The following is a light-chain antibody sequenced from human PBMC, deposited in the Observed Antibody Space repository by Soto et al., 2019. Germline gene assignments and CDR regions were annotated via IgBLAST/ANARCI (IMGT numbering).Light chain of an antibody. CDR3: QQLNTYPA. J-gene: IGKJ4*01. V-gene: IGKV1-9*01. CDR2: GAS. Sequence: DLPLTQSPSFLSASVGDRVTITCRASQGIGSYLGWYQQAPGKAPKLLIYGASTLQSGVPSRFSGSGSGTEFTHTISSLQPEDGGTDFCQQLNTYPAFGGGTKVE. CDR1: QGIGSY.